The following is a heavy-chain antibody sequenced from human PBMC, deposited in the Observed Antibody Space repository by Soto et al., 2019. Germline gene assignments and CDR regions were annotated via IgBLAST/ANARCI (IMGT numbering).Heavy chain of an antibody. D-gene: IGHD6-6*01. J-gene: IGHJ4*02. V-gene: IGHV4-34*01. CDR2: INHSGST. Sequence: SETLSLTCAVYGGSFSGYYWSWIRQPPGKGLEWIGEINHSGSTNYNPSLKSRVTISVDTSKNQFSLKLSSVTAADTAVYYCAGVVSSSEAFDYWGQGTLVTVSS. CDR3: AGVVSSSEAFDY. CDR1: GGSFSGYY.